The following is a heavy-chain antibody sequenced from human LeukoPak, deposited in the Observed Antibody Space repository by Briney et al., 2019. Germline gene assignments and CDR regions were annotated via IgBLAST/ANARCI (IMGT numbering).Heavy chain of an antibody. CDR3: ARRRSPSNGDWFDP. V-gene: IGHV2-5*01. CDR1: GFSLSTSGVA. J-gene: IGHJ5*02. Sequence: SGPTLVNPTQTLTLTCTFSGFSLSTSGVAVGWFRQPPGGALEWLAVIYWNDGKYYSPSLQSRLTIAKDTSKNQVVLTMTNMDPVDTATFYCARRRSPSNGDWFDPWGQGTLVIVSS. D-gene: IGHD4-17*01. CDR2: IYWNDGK.